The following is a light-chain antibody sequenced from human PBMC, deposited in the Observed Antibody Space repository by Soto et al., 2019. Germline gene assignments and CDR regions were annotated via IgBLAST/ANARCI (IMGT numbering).Light chain of an antibody. CDR3: AAWDDSLSGLVV. J-gene: IGLJ2*01. CDR1: SSNIGNNY. Sequence: QSVLTQPPSASGTPGQRVTISCFGSSSNIGNNYVYWYQLLPGTAPKLLIYRNNQRPSGVPDRFSGSKSGTSASLAISGLRSEDEADYYCAAWDDSLSGLVVFGGGTKLTVL. CDR2: RNN. V-gene: IGLV1-47*01.